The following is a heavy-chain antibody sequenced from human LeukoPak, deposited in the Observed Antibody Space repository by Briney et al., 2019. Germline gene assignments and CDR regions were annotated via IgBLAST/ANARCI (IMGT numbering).Heavy chain of an antibody. CDR1: GFTFSDYY. V-gene: IGHV3-11*04. CDR3: ARERGHYYDSSGYTN. Sequence: PGGSLRLSCAASGFTFSDYYMSWIRQAPGQGLEWVSYISSSGSTIYYADSVKGRFTISRDNAKNSLYLQMNSLRAEDTAVYYCARERGHYYDSSGYTNWGQGTLVTVSS. D-gene: IGHD3-22*01. J-gene: IGHJ4*02. CDR2: ISSSGSTI.